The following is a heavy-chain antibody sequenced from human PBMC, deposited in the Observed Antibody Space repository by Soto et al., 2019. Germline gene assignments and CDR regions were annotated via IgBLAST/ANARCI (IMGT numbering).Heavy chain of an antibody. Sequence: GGSLRLSCAASGFTVSSNYMNWVRQAPGKGLEWVSAIYSDGSTYYADSVKGRFTISRDNSKNTLFLQMNSLRAEDTAVYYCARDAPGSWAPYYYYGMDVWGQGTTVTVSS. D-gene: IGHD3-10*01. CDR2: IYSDGST. J-gene: IGHJ6*02. CDR3: ARDAPGSWAPYYYYGMDV. V-gene: IGHV3-66*01. CDR1: GFTVSSNY.